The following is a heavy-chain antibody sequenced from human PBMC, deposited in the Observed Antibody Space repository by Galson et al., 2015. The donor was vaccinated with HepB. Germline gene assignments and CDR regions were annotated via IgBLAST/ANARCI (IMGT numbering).Heavy chain of an antibody. CDR2: IYSGGST. CDR3: ARTYYYDSSGYYKGGDDY. J-gene: IGHJ4*02. D-gene: IGHD3-22*01. V-gene: IGHV3-66*01. CDR1: GFTVRTNY. Sequence: SLRLSCAASGFTVRTNYMSWVRQAPGKGLEWVSAIYSGGSTYYADSVKGRFTISRDKSKNTLNLQMNSLRAEDTAVYYCARTYYYDSSGYYKGGDDYWGRGTLVTVSS.